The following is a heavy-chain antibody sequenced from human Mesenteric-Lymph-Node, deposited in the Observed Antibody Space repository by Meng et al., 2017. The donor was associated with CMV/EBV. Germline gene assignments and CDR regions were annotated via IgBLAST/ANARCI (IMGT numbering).Heavy chain of an antibody. J-gene: IGHJ4*02. CDR3: AREGGYNYGSVD. V-gene: IGHV3-48*04. Sequence: GESLKISCAASGFTFSSYSMNWVRQAPGKGLEWVSYISGSSLSITYADSVKGRFTNSRDNAKNSLYLQMNSLRAEDTAIYYCAREGGYNYGSVDWGQGTRVTVSS. D-gene: IGHD5-18*01. CDR2: ISGSSLSI. CDR1: GFTFSSYS.